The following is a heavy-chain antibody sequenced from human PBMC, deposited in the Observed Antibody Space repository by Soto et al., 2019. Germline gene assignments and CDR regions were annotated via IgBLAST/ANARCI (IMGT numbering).Heavy chain of an antibody. CDR3: ALDRTSGRNWFDP. D-gene: IGHD2-8*01. V-gene: IGHV3-74*01. CDR1: GFTFSNDW. J-gene: IGHJ5*02. CDR2: INSDGTST. Sequence: PGGSLRLSCAASGFTFSNDWMHWVRQAPGKGLVWVSRINSDGTSTNYADSVKGRFTISRDNAKNTLYLQMSSLRAEDTAIYYCALDRTSGRNWFDPWGQGTLVTVSS.